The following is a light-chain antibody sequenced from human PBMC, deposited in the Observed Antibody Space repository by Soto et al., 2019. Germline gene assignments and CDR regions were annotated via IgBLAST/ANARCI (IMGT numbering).Light chain of an antibody. CDR1: SSDVGSYKY. J-gene: IGLJ3*02. CDR3: CSFVDSDTVL. Sequence: QSALTQPRSVSGSPGQSVTISCTGTSSDVGSYKYVSWYQHHPGKAPKLMIFDVNKRPSGVPDRFSGSNSGNAASLTISGPQPEDEADYFCCSFVDSDTVLFGGGTKLTVL. V-gene: IGLV2-11*01. CDR2: DVN.